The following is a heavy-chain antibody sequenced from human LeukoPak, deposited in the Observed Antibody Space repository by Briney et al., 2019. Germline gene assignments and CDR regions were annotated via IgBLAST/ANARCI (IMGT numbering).Heavy chain of an antibody. J-gene: IGHJ4*02. CDR2: IKQDGSEK. CDR3: ARVRVYGDSERDY. CDR1: GFIVSSKY. V-gene: IGHV3-7*01. Sequence: GGSLRLSCAASGFIVSSKYMSWVRQAPGKGLEWVANIKQDGSEKYYVDSVKGRFTISRDNAKNSLYLQMNSLRVEDTAVYYCARVRVYGDSERDYWGQGTLVTVSS. D-gene: IGHD4-17*01.